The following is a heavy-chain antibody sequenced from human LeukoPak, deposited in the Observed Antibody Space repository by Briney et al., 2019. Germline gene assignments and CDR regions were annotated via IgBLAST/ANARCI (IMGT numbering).Heavy chain of an antibody. Sequence: GSLRLSCAASGFTFSSYAMHWVRQAPGKGLEWVAVISYDGSNKYYADSVKGRFTISRDNSKNTLYLQMNSLRAEDTAVYYCAHCSSTGCPWGQGTLVTVSS. D-gene: IGHD2-2*01. CDR2: ISYDGSNK. V-gene: IGHV3-30*04. J-gene: IGHJ5*02. CDR3: AHCSSTGCP. CDR1: GFTFSSYA.